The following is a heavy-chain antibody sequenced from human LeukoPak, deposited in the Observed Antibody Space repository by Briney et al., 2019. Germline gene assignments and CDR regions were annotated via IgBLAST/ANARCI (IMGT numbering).Heavy chain of an antibody. J-gene: IGHJ4*02. Sequence: GASVKVSCKASGYTFTGYYMHWVRQAPGQGLEWMGWINPNSGGTNYAQKFQGRVTMTRDTSISAAYMELSRLRSDDTAVYYCARDWGSGWSFGYWGQGTLVTVSS. V-gene: IGHV1-2*02. CDR3: ARDWGSGWSFGY. CDR2: INPNSGGT. D-gene: IGHD6-19*01. CDR1: GYTFTGYY.